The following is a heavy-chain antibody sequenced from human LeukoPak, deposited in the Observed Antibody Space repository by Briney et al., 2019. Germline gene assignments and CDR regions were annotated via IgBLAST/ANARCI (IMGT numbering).Heavy chain of an antibody. CDR2: ISINSGLK. CDR3: AREFEYRTSGAGY. J-gene: IGHJ4*02. D-gene: IGHD6-6*01. Sequence: PGGSLRLSCAASGFTFSSYSMNWVRQAPGKGLEWVSSISINSGLKYHADSVKGRFTISRDNAKNSLYLQMNSLRAEDTAVYYCAREFEYRTSGAGYWGQGTLVTVSS. V-gene: IGHV3-21*01. CDR1: GFTFSSYS.